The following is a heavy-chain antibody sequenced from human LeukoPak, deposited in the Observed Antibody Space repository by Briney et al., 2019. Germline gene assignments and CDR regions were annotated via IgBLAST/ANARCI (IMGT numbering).Heavy chain of an antibody. D-gene: IGHD3-10*02. V-gene: IGHV3-23*01. CDR2: ISGSGGST. Sequence: GGSLRLSCAASGFSLSSYSMSWVRQAPGKGLEWVSAISGSGGSTYYADSVKGRFTISRDNSKNTLYLQMNSLRAEDTAVYYCAKGRRGYYYVLFDPWGQGTLVTVSS. CDR1: GFSLSSYS. J-gene: IGHJ5*02. CDR3: AKGRRGYYYVLFDP.